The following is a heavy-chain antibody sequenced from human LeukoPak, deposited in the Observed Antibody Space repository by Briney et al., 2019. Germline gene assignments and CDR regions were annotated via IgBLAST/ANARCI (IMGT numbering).Heavy chain of an antibody. CDR2: IYPGDSAT. D-gene: IGHD3-10*01. Sequence: GESLKISCKASGYSFSTYWIGWVRQPPGKGLEWLGIIYPGDSATRYGPSSQGRVTMSADKSISTAYLQWSSLKASDTAMYYCARQVKRITMVRGVIFDAFDIWGQGTMVTVSS. J-gene: IGHJ3*02. CDR1: GYSFSTYW. V-gene: IGHV5-51*01. CDR3: ARQVKRITMVRGVIFDAFDI.